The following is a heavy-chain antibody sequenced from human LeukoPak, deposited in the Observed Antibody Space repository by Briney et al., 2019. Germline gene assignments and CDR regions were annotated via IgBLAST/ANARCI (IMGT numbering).Heavy chain of an antibody. CDR1: GYTFTSYY. CDR2: INPSGGNT. V-gene: IGHV1-46*01. D-gene: IGHD5-18*01. CDR3: AAGYSYGYSYYYMDV. Sequence: ASVKVSCKASGYTFTSYYMHWVRQAPGQGLEWMGIINPSGGNTNYAQKFQERVTITRDMSTSTAYMELSSLRSEDTAVYYCAAGYSYGYSYYYMDVWGKGTTVTVSS. J-gene: IGHJ6*03.